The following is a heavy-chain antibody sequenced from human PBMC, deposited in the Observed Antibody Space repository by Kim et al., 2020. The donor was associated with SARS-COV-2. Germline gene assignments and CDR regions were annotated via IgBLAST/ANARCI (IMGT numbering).Heavy chain of an antibody. D-gene: IGHD3-3*01. CDR2: IYPGDSDT. CDR1: GYSFTSYW. Sequence: GESLKISCKGSGYSFTSYWIGWVRQMPGKGLEWMGIIYPGDSDTRYSPSFQGQVTIPADKSISTAYLQWSSLKASDTAMCYCARRRVYDFWSAIAGGFDPWGQGTLVTVSS. CDR3: ARRRVYDFWSAIAGGFDP. V-gene: IGHV5-51*01. J-gene: IGHJ5*02.